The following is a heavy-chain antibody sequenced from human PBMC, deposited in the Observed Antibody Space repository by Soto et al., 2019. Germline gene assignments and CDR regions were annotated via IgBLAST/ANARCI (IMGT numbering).Heavy chain of an antibody. CDR3: ARSTSSTLNYYYGMDV. D-gene: IGHD6-6*01. CDR1: GFSFSGFG. J-gene: IGHJ6*02. Sequence: QVHLVESGGGVVQPGRSLRLSCAASGFSFSGFGMHWVRQAPGKGLEWVAVMSYDGSTKFYTDSVRGRFTIARDNAKNILYLQMNSLTIQDTAVFYCARSTSSTLNYYYGMDVWGQGTTVTVSS. CDR2: MSYDGSTK. V-gene: IGHV3-30*03.